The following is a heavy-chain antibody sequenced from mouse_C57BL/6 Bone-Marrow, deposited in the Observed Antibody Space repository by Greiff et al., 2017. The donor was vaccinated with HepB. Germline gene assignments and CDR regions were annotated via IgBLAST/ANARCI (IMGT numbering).Heavy chain of an antibody. CDR3: ASYYYGSSWFAY. V-gene: IGHV1-64*01. D-gene: IGHD1-1*01. CDR1: GYTFTSYW. Sequence: QVQLKEPGAELVKPGASVKLSCKASGYTFTSYWMHWVKQRPGRGLEWIGMIHPNSGSTNYNEKFKSKATLTVDKSSSTAYMQLSSLTSEDSAVYYCASYYYGSSWFAYWGQGTLVTVSA. J-gene: IGHJ3*01. CDR2: IHPNSGST.